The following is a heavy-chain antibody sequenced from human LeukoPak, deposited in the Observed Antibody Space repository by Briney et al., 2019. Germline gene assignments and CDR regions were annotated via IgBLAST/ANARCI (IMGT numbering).Heavy chain of an antibody. J-gene: IGHJ4*02. Sequence: GGSLRLSCAASGFTVSSNYMSWVRQAPGKGLGWVSVIYSGGSTYYADSVKGRFTISRDNSKNTLYLQMNSLRAEDTAVYYCARATSNPRGGFDYWGQGTLVTVSS. CDR2: IYSGGST. V-gene: IGHV3-53*01. CDR1: GFTVSSNY. CDR3: ARATSNPRGGFDY. D-gene: IGHD4-11*01.